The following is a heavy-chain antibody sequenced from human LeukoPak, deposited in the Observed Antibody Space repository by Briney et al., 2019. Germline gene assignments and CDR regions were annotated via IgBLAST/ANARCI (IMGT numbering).Heavy chain of an antibody. V-gene: IGHV1-18*04. CDR1: GYTFTSYS. J-gene: IGHJ5*02. CDR3: ARYYDSSGYRVLWNWFDP. Sequence: GSVKVSCKTSGYTFTSYSISWVRQAPGQGLEWMGWISAYNGNTNYAQKLQGRVTITRDTSASTAYMELSSLRSEDTAVYYCARYYDSSGYRVLWNWFDPWGQGTLVTVSS. D-gene: IGHD3-22*01. CDR2: ISAYNGNT.